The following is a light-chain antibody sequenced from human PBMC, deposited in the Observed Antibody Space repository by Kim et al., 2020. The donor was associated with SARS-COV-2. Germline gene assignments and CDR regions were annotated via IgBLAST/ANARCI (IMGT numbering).Light chain of an antibody. CDR3: TSCTSSITWV. Sequence: GQSITISSAGSSSDVGGYNHVSWYQQHPGKAPKLIIYDVSKRPSGVSNRFSGSKSGNTASLTISGLQAEDEADYYCTSCTSSITWVFGGGTQLTVL. V-gene: IGLV2-14*03. CDR2: DVS. CDR1: SSDVGGYNH. J-gene: IGLJ3*02.